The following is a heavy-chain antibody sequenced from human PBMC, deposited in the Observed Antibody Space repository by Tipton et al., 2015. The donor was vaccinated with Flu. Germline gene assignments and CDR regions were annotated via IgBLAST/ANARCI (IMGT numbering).Heavy chain of an antibody. V-gene: IGHV3-74*01. CDR3: ARESYDRDYFDY. Sequence: SLRLSCAASGFTFSSYWMHWVRQAPGKGLVWVSRINSDGSSTSYADSVKGRFTISRDNAKNTLYLQMNSLRAEDTAVYYCARESYDRDYFDYWGQGTLVTVSS. J-gene: IGHJ4*02. CDR1: GFTFSSYW. CDR2: INSDGSST. D-gene: IGHD5-12*01.